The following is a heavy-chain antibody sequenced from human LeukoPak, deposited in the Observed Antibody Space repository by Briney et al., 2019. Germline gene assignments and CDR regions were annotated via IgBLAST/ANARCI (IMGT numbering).Heavy chain of an antibody. V-gene: IGHV3-23*01. D-gene: IGHD1-26*01. CDR3: AKDAITSGSYTRFVDY. Sequence: GGTLRLSCAASGFTLSSYGMSWLRQARGKGLEWVSAISGSGSSTYYAGSVKGRFTISRDNAKNSLYLQMNSLRAEDTAVYYCAKDAITSGSYTRFVDYWGQGTLVTVSS. CDR2: ISGSGSST. J-gene: IGHJ4*02. CDR1: GFTLSSYG.